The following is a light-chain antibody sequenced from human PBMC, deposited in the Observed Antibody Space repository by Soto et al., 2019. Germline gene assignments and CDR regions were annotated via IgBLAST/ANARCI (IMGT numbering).Light chain of an antibody. J-gene: IGKJ1*01. Sequence: DVVMTQSPLSLPVTLGQSASISCRSSRSLVHTDGVTYLTWFQQRPGQSPRRLIYKVSNRDSGVPDRFSGSGSGTDFTLKISRVEAEDIGVYYCMQGTHWPKWTVGQGTKVEIK. CDR2: KVS. V-gene: IGKV2-30*02. CDR3: MQGTHWPKWT. CDR1: RSLVHTDGVTY.